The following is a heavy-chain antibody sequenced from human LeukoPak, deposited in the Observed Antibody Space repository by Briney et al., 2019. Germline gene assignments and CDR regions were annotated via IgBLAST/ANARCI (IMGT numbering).Heavy chain of an antibody. D-gene: IGHD6-19*01. CDR3: ARETLAVSIDY. CDR2: IYTSGST. V-gene: IGHV4-61*02. CDR1: GGSISSGSYY. J-gene: IGHJ4*02. Sequence: NPSETLSLTCTVSGGSISSGSYYWRWIRQPAGKGLEWIVRIYTSGSTNYNPSLKSRVTISVDTSKNQFSLKLSSVTAADTAVYYCARETLAVSIDYWGQGTLVTVSS.